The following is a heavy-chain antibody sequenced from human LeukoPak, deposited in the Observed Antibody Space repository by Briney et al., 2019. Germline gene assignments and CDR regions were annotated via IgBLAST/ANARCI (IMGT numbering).Heavy chain of an antibody. V-gene: IGHV3-53*01. Sequence: GGSLRLSCAVSGFTVSSNFMSWVRQAPGKELEWVSVIYSGGSTHYADSVKGRFTISRDNSKNTLFLQMNSLRAEDTAVYYCARADGTGGPYDYWGQGTLVTVSS. CDR2: IYSGGST. CDR3: ARADGTGGPYDY. D-gene: IGHD3/OR15-3a*01. J-gene: IGHJ4*02. CDR1: GFTVSSNF.